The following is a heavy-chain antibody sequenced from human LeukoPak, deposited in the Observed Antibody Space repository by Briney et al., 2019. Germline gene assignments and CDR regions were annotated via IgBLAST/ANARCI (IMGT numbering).Heavy chain of an antibody. CDR2: MQAIGTT. J-gene: IGHJ4*02. CDR3: AREVNGDYCDF. CDR1: GGSIRTYY. Sequence: SETLSLTCSVSGGSIRTYYWSWIRQSADKGLEYIGRMQAIGTTNYNPSLKSRVTMSVDKSKNQFSLKLTSVTAADTAVYFCAREVNGDYCDFWGQGILVTVSS. D-gene: IGHD4-17*01. V-gene: IGHV4-4*07.